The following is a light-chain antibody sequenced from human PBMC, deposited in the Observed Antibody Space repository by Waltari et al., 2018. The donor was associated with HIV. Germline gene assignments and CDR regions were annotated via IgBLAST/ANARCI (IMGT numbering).Light chain of an antibody. CDR1: DIDVGNYNL. V-gene: IGLV2-23*02. J-gene: IGLJ3*02. CDR2: DVS. Sequence: QSALTQPASVSGNPGQSVTITCTGTDIDVGNYNLVSWFQQHPGKAPNLLIYDVSKRPSAVSSRFSGSKAGYFSSLTITGLLTEDESSYYCLTYVSKTSTWQFGGGTYLTV. CDR3: LTYVSKTSTWQ.